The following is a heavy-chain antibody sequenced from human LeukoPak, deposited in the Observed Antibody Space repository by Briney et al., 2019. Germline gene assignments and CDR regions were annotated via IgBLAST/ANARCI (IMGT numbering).Heavy chain of an antibody. CDR1: GLTVSSNY. V-gene: IGHV3-21*01. CDR2: ISGGSDYI. Sequence: GGSLRLSCAASGLTVSSNYMTWVRQAPGKGLEWVSSISGGSDYIYYADSVKGRFSISRDNARNSLYLQMISLRAEDTALYYCASNTISLGPYYYYGMDVWGQGTTVTVSS. CDR3: ASNTISLGPYYYYGMDV. D-gene: IGHD3-9*01. J-gene: IGHJ6*02.